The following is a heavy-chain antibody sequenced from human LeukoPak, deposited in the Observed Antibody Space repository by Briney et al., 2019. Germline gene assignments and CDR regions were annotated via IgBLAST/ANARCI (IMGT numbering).Heavy chain of an antibody. V-gene: IGHV4-38-2*02. D-gene: IGHD4-17*01. Sequence: SETLSLTCTVSGYSISSNYYWGWIRQPPGKGLEWIGTIYHSGSTYYNPSLKSRVTISVDTSKNQFSLKLSSVTAADTAVYYCARFYGDYGTADYWDQGTLVTVSS. CDR2: IYHSGST. J-gene: IGHJ4*02. CDR1: GYSISSNYY. CDR3: ARFYGDYGTADY.